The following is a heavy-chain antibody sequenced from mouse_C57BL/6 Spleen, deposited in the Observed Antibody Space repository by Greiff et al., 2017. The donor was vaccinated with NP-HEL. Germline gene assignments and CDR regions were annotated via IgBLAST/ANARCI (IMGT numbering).Heavy chain of an antibody. CDR3: AREDGYQYYFDY. J-gene: IGHJ2*01. CDR1: GFTFSSYA. Sequence: EVQGVESGGGLVKPGGSLKLSCAASGFTFSSYAMSWVRQTPEKRLEWVATISDGGSYTYYPDNVKGRFTISRDNAKNNLYLQMSHLKSEDTAMYYCAREDGYQYYFDYWGQGTTLTVSS. V-gene: IGHV5-4*01. D-gene: IGHD2-3*01. CDR2: ISDGGSYT.